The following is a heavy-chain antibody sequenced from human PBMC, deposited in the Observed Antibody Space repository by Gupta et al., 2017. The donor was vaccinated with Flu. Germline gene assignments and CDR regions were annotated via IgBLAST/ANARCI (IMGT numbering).Heavy chain of an antibody. Sequence: SLRLSCAASGFTFSGSYLQWVRQAPGKGLVWVSRINPDGSSTTYADSVKGRFTISRDNAKNTLYLQMNSLGADDTAVYYCATVTTGCWGQGTLVTVSS. V-gene: IGHV3-74*03. J-gene: IGHJ4*02. D-gene: IGHD4-17*01. CDR3: ATVTTGC. CDR2: INPDGSST. CDR1: GFTFSGSY.